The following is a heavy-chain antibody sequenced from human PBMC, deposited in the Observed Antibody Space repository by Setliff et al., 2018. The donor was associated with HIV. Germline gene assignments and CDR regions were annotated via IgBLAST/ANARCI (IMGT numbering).Heavy chain of an antibody. CDR1: GGSISSYY. J-gene: IGHJ5*01. V-gene: IGHV4-59*04. D-gene: IGHD4-17*01. CDR3: ARGVYGGTYSWFDS. Sequence: PSETLSLTCTVSGGSISSYYWSWIRQPPGKGLEWIGSISYSGSTSYNPSLESRVTMSVDTSKNQFSLNLTSVTASDTALYFCARGVYGGTYSWFDSWGQGSLVTVSS. CDR2: ISYSGST.